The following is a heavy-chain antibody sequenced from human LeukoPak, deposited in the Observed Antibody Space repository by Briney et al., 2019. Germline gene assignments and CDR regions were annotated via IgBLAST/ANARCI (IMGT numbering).Heavy chain of an antibody. J-gene: IGHJ3*02. CDR1: GFTFSRYW. CDR2: INSDGSST. D-gene: IGHD3-3*01. CDR3: AREGLRRGYDAFDI. V-gene: IGHV3-74*01. Sequence: GGSLRLSCAASGFTFSRYWMHWVRQAPGKGPVWVSRINSDGSSTSYADSVKGRFTISRDNAKNSLYLEMNSLRAEDTAVYYCAREGLRRGYDAFDIWGQGTMVTVSS.